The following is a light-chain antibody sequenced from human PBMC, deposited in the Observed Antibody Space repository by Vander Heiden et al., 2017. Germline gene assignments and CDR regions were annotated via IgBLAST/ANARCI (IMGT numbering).Light chain of an antibody. Sequence: QSAPTQPPSASGSPGQSVTISCTGTSSDAGGYNYVSWYQQHPGKAHKAALYEGNQRPSGVPDRFSGSKTANTASLTVSGLQAEDEADDYCSSFAGFNNYVFGTGTKVTVL. CDR3: SSFAGFNNYV. CDR2: EGN. CDR1: SSDAGGYNY. J-gene: IGLJ1*01. V-gene: IGLV2-8*01.